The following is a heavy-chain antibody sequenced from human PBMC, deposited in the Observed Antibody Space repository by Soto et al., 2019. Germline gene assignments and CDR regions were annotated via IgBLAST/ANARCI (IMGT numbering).Heavy chain of an antibody. Sequence: VQLVASGGGLVQPGGSLRLSCAASGFTFSSYSMNWVRQAPGKGLEWVSYISSSSSTIYYADSVKGRFTISRDNAKNERDRQMNSLRDEDTAVDNGARDGRGYSGYDHAFDIWGQGTMVTVSS. CDR3: ARDGRGYSGYDHAFDI. J-gene: IGHJ3*02. CDR1: GFTFSSYS. V-gene: IGHV3-48*02. D-gene: IGHD5-12*01. CDR2: ISSSSSTI.